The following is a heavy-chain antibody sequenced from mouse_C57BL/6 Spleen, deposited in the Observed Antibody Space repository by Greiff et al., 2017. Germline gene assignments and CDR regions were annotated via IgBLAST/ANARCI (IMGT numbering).Heavy chain of an antibody. Sequence: QVQLQQSGPELVKPGASVKISCQASGYAFSSSWMNWVKQRPGKGLEWIGLLFPGDGDTNYNGKFNGKATLTADKSSSTAYMQLSSLTSEDSAVYVCAIPYCYGSSYCYFDGWGTGTTVTVSS. CDR1: GYAFSSSW. CDR2: LFPGDGDT. J-gene: IGHJ1*03. CDR3: AIPYCYGSSYCYFDG. D-gene: IGHD1-1*01. V-gene: IGHV1-82*01.